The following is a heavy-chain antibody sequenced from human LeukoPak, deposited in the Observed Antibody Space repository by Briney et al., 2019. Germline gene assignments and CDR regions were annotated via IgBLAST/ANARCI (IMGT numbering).Heavy chain of an antibody. J-gene: IGHJ4*02. CDR1: VGSISSSC. CDR2: IYYSGST. CDR3: ARMYSSSVFGFDY. V-gene: IGHV4-59*01. Sequence: PSDTLSLTCTGSVGSISSSCWSWIRQPRGKGLEWLGYIYYSGSTNYNPSLKSRVTISVDTSKNQFSLKLSSVTAADTAVYYCARMYSSSVFGFDYWGQGTLVTVSS. D-gene: IGHD6-6*01.